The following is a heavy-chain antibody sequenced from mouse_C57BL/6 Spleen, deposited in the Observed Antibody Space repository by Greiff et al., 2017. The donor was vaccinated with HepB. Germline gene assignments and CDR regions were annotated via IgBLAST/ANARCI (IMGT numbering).Heavy chain of an antibody. V-gene: IGHV1-69*01. CDR2: IDPSDSYT. J-gene: IGHJ4*01. CDR3: ARGGDY. Sequence: QVQLQQPGAELVMPGASVKLSCKASGYTFTSYWMHWVKQRPGQGLEWIGEIDPSDSYTNYNQKLKGKSTLTVDKSSSTAYMQLSSLTSEDSAVYYCARGGDYWGQGTSVTVSS. CDR1: GYTFTSYW.